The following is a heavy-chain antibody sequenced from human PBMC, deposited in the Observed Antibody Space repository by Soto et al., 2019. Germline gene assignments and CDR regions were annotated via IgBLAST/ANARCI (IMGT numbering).Heavy chain of an antibody. J-gene: IGHJ4*02. CDR1: GFTFSSYA. D-gene: IGHD6-19*01. V-gene: IGHV3-30-3*01. Sequence: GGSLRLSCAASGFTFSSYAMHWVRQAPGKGLEWVAVISYDGSNKYYADSVKGRFTISRDNSKNTLYLQMNSLRAEDTAVYYCARVQEDEVAAYFDYWGQEPLVTVSS. CDR3: ARVQEDEVAAYFDY. CDR2: ISYDGSNK.